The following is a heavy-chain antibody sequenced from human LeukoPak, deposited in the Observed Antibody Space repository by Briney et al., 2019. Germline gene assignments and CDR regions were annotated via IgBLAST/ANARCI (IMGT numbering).Heavy chain of an antibody. Sequence: SVKVSCKASGGTFSSYAISWVRQAPGQGLEWMGRIIPILGIANYAQKFQGRVTITADKSTSTAYMELGSLRSEDTAVYYCARTAPTVTTFSGVDYWGQGTLVTVSS. CDR2: IIPILGIA. D-gene: IGHD4-17*01. CDR3: ARTAPTVTTFSGVDY. V-gene: IGHV1-69*04. J-gene: IGHJ4*02. CDR1: GGTFSSYA.